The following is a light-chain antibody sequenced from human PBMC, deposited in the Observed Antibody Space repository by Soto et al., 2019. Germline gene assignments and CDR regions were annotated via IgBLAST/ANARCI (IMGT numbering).Light chain of an antibody. CDR2: DVS. V-gene: IGLV2-11*01. CDR1: SSDVGGYNY. J-gene: IGLJ2*01. Sequence: QSALTQPRSVSGSPGQSVTISCTGTSSDVGGYNYVSWYQQHPGKAPKVMIYDVSKRPSGVTDRFTGSKSGNTASLTISGLQAEDEADYYCCSYAGSYTFVVFGGGTKVTVL. CDR3: CSYAGSYTFVV.